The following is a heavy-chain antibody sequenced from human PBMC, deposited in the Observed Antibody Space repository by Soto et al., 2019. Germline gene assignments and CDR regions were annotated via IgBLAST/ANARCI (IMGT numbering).Heavy chain of an antibody. CDR2: IYYSGST. J-gene: IGHJ4*02. V-gene: IGHV4-31*03. D-gene: IGHD2-15*01. CDR3: ASSSGARYYDY. CDR1: GGSISSGAYY. Sequence: PSETLSLTCTVSGGSISSGAYYWSWIRQHPGKGLEWVGYIYYSGSTYYNPSLKSRVTISVDTSKNQFSLKLSSVTAADTAVYYCASSSGARYYDYWGQGTLVTVSS.